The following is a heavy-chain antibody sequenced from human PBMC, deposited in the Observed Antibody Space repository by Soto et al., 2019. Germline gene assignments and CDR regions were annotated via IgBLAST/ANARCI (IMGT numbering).Heavy chain of an antibody. CDR3: ARCHEYSGNSDAFDI. Sequence: QVQLVQSGAEVKNPGSSVKVSCKASGGTFSSSAINWLRQAPGQGLEWMGGIIPIFGTADYAQKFQGRVTMTADESTTTAYMELSSLRSEDTAVYYCARCHEYSGNSDAFDIWGQGTMVTVSS. CDR1: GGTFSSSA. CDR2: IIPIFGTA. V-gene: IGHV1-69*12. D-gene: IGHD4-4*01. J-gene: IGHJ3*02.